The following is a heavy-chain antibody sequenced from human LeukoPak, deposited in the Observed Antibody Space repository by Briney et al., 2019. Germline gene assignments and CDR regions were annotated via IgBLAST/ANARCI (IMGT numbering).Heavy chain of an antibody. Sequence: GGSLRLSCAASGFTFSSYGMHWVRQAPGKGLVWVSRISTDGSSTYSADSVKGRFTISRDNTKNTLYLQMNDLRAEDTAVYYCTRGRSPGYDYWGQGTLVTVSS. V-gene: IGHV3-74*01. CDR3: TRGRSPGYDY. D-gene: IGHD3-22*01. CDR1: GFTFSSYG. J-gene: IGHJ4*02. CDR2: ISTDGSST.